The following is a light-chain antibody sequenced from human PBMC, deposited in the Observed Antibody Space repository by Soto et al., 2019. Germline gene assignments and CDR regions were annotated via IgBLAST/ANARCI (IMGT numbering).Light chain of an antibody. J-gene: IGLJ1*01. Sequence: QSVLPQPPSVSWSPGQAITISCTGTSSDVGSYNLVSWYQQHPGKAPKLMIYEGSKRPSGVSNRFSGSKSGNTASLTISGLQAEDEADYYCCSYAGSSTLYVFGTGTKVTVL. CDR2: EGS. CDR3: CSYAGSSTLYV. V-gene: IGLV2-23*01. CDR1: SSDVGSYNL.